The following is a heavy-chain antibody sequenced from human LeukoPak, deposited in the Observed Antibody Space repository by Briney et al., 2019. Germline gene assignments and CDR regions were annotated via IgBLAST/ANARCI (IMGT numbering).Heavy chain of an antibody. Sequence: GGSLRLSCAASGFSFSTYAMSWVRQAPGKGLEWVSTIGGGGGGTYYADSVKGRFTISRDNSKNTLYRQMNSLRAEDTAVYYCAKDFRGYIVVTFDPWGQGTLVTVSS. J-gene: IGHJ5*02. CDR3: AKDFRGYIVVTFDP. V-gene: IGHV3-23*01. D-gene: IGHD5-12*01. CDR2: IGGGGGGT. CDR1: GFSFSTYA.